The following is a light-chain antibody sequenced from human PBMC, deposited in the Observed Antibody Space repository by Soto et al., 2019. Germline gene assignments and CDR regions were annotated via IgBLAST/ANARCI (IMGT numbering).Light chain of an antibody. V-gene: IGKV3-11*01. CDR2: DAS. CDR3: QQRSNWTPQFT. J-gene: IGKJ3*01. Sequence: EIVLTQSPATLSLSPGERATLSCRASQSVSSYLAWYHQKPGQAPRLLIYDASNRATGIPARFSGSGSGTDFTLTISSLEPEDFAVYYCQQRSNWTPQFTFGPGTKVDIK. CDR1: QSVSSY.